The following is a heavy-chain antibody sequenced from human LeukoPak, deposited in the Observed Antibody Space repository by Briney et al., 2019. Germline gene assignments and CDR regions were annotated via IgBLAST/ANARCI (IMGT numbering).Heavy chain of an antibody. Sequence: SETLSLTCTVAGGSISSSGYYWDWIRQPPGKGLDWIGTIHCSGTTFYKSSLESRLTMSVDTSKNQFSLKLSSVTAADTAVYYCVRRVDYYGSGSYFYYDYWGQGTLVTVSS. J-gene: IGHJ4*02. V-gene: IGHV4-39*01. CDR2: IHCSGTT. CDR1: GGSISSSGYY. D-gene: IGHD3-10*01. CDR3: VRRVDYYGSGSYFYYDY.